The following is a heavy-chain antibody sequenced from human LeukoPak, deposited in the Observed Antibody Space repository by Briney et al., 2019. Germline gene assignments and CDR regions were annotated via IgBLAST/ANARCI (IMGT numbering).Heavy chain of an antibody. J-gene: IGHJ4*02. CDR3: PTRGYGYNFYFDY. V-gene: IGHV1-69*05. CDR1: GGTFISYA. D-gene: IGHD5-24*01. CDR2: IIPIFGTA. Sequence: GASVKVSCKASGGTFISYAVSWVRQAPGQGRDWMGRIIPIFGTANYAQKFQGRATITTDESTSTANMALSSLPSGGPAVYVCPTRGYGYNFYFDYWGQGTLVTVSS.